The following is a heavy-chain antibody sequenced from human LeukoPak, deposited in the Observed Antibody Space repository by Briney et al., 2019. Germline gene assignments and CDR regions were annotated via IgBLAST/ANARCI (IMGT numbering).Heavy chain of an antibody. V-gene: IGHV1-18*01. J-gene: IGHJ4*02. CDR2: ISTYNGNT. CDR1: GYTFTIYG. CDR3: ARGARLGGLYFDY. D-gene: IGHD3-16*01. Sequence: ASVKVSFKASGYTFTIYGISWVRQAPGQGLEWMGWISTYNGNTNYIQNLQGRVTMTTDTSTSTAYMELRSLRSDDTAVYYCARGARLGGLYFDYWGQGTLVTVSS.